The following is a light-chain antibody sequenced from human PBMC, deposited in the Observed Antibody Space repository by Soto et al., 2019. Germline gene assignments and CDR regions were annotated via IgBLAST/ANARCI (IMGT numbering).Light chain of an antibody. Sequence: EIVMTQSPATLSVSPGERATLSCRASQSVSSNLAWYQQKPGQAPRLLIYRASTRATGIPARFSGSGSGTEFTLTISSPQSEDFAVYYCQHYNNWPPWTFGQGTKVEIK. V-gene: IGKV3-15*01. J-gene: IGKJ1*01. CDR1: QSVSSN. CDR3: QHYNNWPPWT. CDR2: RAS.